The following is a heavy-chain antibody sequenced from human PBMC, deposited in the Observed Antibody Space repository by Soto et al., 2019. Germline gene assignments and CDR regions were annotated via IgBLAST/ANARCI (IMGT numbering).Heavy chain of an antibody. V-gene: IGHV3-23*01. Sequence: EVQLLESGGGLVQPGGSLRLSCAASGFTLSSYVMSWVRQAPGKGLEWVSGIDPGGGGTYYADSVKGRFTISRDNSKNTLYLQMNTLRAEDTAVYYCAKGPEQIVRGVFDHWGQGTLVTVSS. D-gene: IGHD6-6*01. J-gene: IGHJ4*02. CDR2: IDPGGGGT. CDR1: GFTLSSYV. CDR3: AKGPEQIVRGVFDH.